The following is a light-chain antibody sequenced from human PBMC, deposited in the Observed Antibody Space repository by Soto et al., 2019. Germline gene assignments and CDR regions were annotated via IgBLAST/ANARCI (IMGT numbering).Light chain of an antibody. V-gene: IGKV1-9*01. CDR3: QQYNGFSLT. J-gene: IGKJ1*01. Sequence: IQLTQSPSSLSASVGDRVTITCRASQGISSSLAWYQQQPGKAPKLLIYAASTLQSGVPSRFSGSGSGTDFTLTISSLQPEDFATYYCQQYNGFSLTFGQGTTVEIK. CDR2: AAS. CDR1: QGISSS.